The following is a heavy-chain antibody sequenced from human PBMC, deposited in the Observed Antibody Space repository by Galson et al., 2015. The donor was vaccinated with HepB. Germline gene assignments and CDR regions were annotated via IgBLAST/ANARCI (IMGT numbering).Heavy chain of an antibody. Sequence: SVKVSCKASGYTFTSYGISWVRQAPGQGLEWMGWISAYNGNTNYAQKLQGRVTMTTDTSTSTAYMELRSLRSDDTAVYYCARGHSVSREFRSWYRWENFDYWGQGTLVTVSS. V-gene: IGHV1-18*01. CDR1: GYTFTSYG. D-gene: IGHD6-13*01. CDR3: ARGHSVSREFRSWYRWENFDY. J-gene: IGHJ4*02. CDR2: ISAYNGNT.